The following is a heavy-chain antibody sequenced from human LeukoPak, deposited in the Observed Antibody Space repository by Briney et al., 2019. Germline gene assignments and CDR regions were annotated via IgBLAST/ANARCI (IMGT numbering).Heavy chain of an antibody. J-gene: IGHJ4*02. V-gene: IGHV3-11*01. CDR1: GFTFSDYY. CDR2: ISSSGSTI. CDR3: AKDYGTSSSDY. Sequence: GGSLRLSCAAPGFTFSDYYMSWIRQAPGKGLEWVSYISSSGSTIYYADSVKGRFTISRDNAKNSLYLQMNSLRAEDTAVYYCAKDYGTSSSDYWGQGTLVTVSS. D-gene: IGHD6-6*01.